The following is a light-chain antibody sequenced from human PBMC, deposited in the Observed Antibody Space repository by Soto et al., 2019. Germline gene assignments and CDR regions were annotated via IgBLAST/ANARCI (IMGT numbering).Light chain of an antibody. Sequence: EIVLTQSPCTLSLSPGEGATLSCRASQSVISNYLAWYQKKPGQAPRLLIYGASSRATGIPDRFSGSGSGTDFTLTISRLEPEDFAVYYCHQYGSSPETFGPGTKVEIK. J-gene: IGKJ1*01. CDR1: QSVISNY. CDR2: GAS. CDR3: HQYGSSPET. V-gene: IGKV3-20*01.